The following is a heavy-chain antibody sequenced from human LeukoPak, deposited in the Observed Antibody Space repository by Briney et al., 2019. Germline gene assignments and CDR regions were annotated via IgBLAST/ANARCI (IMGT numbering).Heavy chain of an antibody. CDR3: ARDSGYDRYNWFNP. Sequence: SETLSLTCTVSGGSISSYYWSWLRQPPGKGLEWIGYIYYSGSTKYNPSLKRRVNILLDTSQNQFSLRLSSVTAADTAVYYCARDSGYDRYNWFNPWGQGTLVTVSS. CDR1: GGSISSYY. J-gene: IGHJ5*02. CDR2: IYYSGST. V-gene: IGHV4-59*01. D-gene: IGHD5-12*01.